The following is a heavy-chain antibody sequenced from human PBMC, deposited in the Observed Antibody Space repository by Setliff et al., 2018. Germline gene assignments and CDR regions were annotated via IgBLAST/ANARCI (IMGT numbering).Heavy chain of an antibody. CDR1: DFSVGSVYY. CDR3: ARTSTGRYFDL. Sequence: PSETLSLTCAVSDFSVGSVYYWGWIRQPPGRGLEWIANIYYSGTTHYSLSFQSRVTMSVDTSKNQFSLNLSSVTAADTALYYCARTSTGRYFDLWGRGTLVTVSS. J-gene: IGHJ2*01. D-gene: IGHD2-2*01. CDR2: IYYSGTT. V-gene: IGHV4-38-2*01.